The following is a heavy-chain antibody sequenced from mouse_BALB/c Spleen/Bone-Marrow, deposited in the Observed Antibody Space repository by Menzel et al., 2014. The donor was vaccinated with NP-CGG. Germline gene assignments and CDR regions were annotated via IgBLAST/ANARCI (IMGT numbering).Heavy chain of an antibody. Sequence: EVQLQQSGAELVKPGASVKLSCTASGFNIKDAYMHWVRQRPEQGLEWIGRIAPANGHTKYDPKFQGTATITADTSSNTAYLQLSSLTTEDTAGYYWVRSPGQVNIWGQGTLVTVSA. V-gene: IGHV14-3*02. CDR2: IAPANGHT. J-gene: IGHJ3*01. D-gene: IGHD3-3*01. CDR3: VRSPGQVNI. CDR1: GFNIKDAY.